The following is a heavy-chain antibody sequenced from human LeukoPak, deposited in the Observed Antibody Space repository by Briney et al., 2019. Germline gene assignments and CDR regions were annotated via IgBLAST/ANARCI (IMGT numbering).Heavy chain of an antibody. V-gene: IGHV3-23*01. D-gene: IGHD3-22*01. CDR2: ISGSGGST. Sequence: HPGGSLRLSCAASGFTFSSYAMSWVRQAPGKGLEWVSAISGSGGSTYYADSVKGRFTISRDNSKNTLYLQMNSLRAEDTAVYYCAKDSTRSRIVVVISPYYFDYWGQGTLVTVSS. J-gene: IGHJ4*02. CDR1: GFTFSSYA. CDR3: AKDSTRSRIVVVISPYYFDY.